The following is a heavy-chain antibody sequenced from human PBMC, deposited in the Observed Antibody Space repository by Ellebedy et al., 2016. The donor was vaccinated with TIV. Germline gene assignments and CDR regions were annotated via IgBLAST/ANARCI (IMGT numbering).Heavy chain of an antibody. J-gene: IGHJ4*02. CDR2: ISTSSSMK. Sequence: GESLKISXAASGFIFSSYSMIWVRQAPGKGLEWVSYISTSSSMKYYAESVQGRFTISRDNAKNSGYLQMDSLRAEDTGVYYCARRVGDSGIIGDSWGQGTLVTVSS. CDR3: ARRVGDSGIIGDS. CDR1: GFIFSSYS. V-gene: IGHV3-48*04. D-gene: IGHD4-17*01.